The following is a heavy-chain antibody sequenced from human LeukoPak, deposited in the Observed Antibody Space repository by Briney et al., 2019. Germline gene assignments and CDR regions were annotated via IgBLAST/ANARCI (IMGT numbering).Heavy chain of an antibody. CDR3: ARGIYGSGRLNWFDP. D-gene: IGHD3-10*01. J-gene: IGHJ5*02. Sequence: PSVKVSCKASGGTFSSYAISWVRQAPGQGLEWMGGIIPIFGTANYAQKFQGRVTITTDESTSTAYMELSSLRSEDTAVYYCARGIYGSGRLNWFDPWGRGTLVTVSS. CDR2: IIPIFGTA. CDR1: GGTFSSYA. V-gene: IGHV1-69*05.